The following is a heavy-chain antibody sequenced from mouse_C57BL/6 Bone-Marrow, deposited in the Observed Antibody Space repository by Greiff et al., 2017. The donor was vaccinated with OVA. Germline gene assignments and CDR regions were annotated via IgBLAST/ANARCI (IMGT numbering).Heavy chain of an antibody. Sequence: EVQLQESGPGLVKPSQSLSLTCSVTGYSITSGYYWNWIRQFPGNKLEWMGYISYDGSNNYNPSLKNRISITRDTSKNQFFLKLNSVTTEDTATYYCAGGSVDYWGQGTILTVSS. J-gene: IGHJ2*01. D-gene: IGHD1-1*02. CDR3: AGGSVDY. CDR2: ISYDGSN. CDR1: GYSITSGYY. V-gene: IGHV3-6*01.